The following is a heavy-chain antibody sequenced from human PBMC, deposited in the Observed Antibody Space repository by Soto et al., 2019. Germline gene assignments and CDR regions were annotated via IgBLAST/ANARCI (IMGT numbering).Heavy chain of an antibody. Sequence: SETLSLTCAVYGGSFTDYYWSWIRQPPGKGLEWIVEINLSGSTNYNPSLESRVTISVDTSKNQFSLKLNSVTAADTAVYYCARGTIWSYWIWGQGTLVTVSS. J-gene: IGHJ4*02. CDR1: GGSFTDYY. CDR2: INLSGST. CDR3: ARGTIWSYWI. D-gene: IGHD1-26*01. V-gene: IGHV4-34*01.